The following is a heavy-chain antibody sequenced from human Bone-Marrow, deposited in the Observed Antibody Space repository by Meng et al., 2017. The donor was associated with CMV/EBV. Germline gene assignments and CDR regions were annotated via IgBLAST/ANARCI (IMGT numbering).Heavy chain of an antibody. CDR3: ARTYSLSSWERYFDN. J-gene: IGHJ4*02. CDR2: IKQDGSEK. Sequence: GGSLRLSCAASGFTFSSYWMSWVRQAPGKGLEWVANIKQDGSEKYYVDSVKGRFTISRDNAKNSLYLQMNSLRAEDTAVYYCARTYSLSSWERYFDNWGQGTLVTVSS. D-gene: IGHD6-13*01. CDR1: GFTFSSYW. V-gene: IGHV3-7*01.